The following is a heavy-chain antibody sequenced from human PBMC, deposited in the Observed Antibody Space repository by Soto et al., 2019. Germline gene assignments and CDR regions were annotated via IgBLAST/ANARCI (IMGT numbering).Heavy chain of an antibody. CDR3: ARDPDIVVVPARWSNWFDP. J-gene: IGHJ5*02. CDR2: ISSSSSTI. Sequence: GGSLRLSCAASGFTFSSYSMNWVRQAPGKGLEWVSYISSSSSTIYYADSVKGRFTISRDNAKNSLYLQMNSLRAEDTAVYYCARDPDIVVVPARWSNWFDPWGQGTLVTVSS. V-gene: IGHV3-48*01. D-gene: IGHD2-2*01. CDR1: GFTFSSYS.